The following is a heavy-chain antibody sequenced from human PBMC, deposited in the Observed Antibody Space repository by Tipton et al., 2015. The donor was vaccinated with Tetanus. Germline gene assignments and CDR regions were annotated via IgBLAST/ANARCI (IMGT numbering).Heavy chain of an antibody. Sequence: SLRLSCAASGFKFDEYSMHWVRQPPGKGLEWVSGISWKSDSMGYADPVKGRFTISRDNAKNSLYLQINSLRAEDTALYYCVKDIGYRSRWTKEYCYFGMDVWGQGTTVTVSS. CDR1: GFKFDEYS. CDR2: ISWKSDSM. J-gene: IGHJ6*02. CDR3: VKDIGYRSRWTKEYCYFGMDV. D-gene: IGHD2/OR15-2a*01. V-gene: IGHV3-9*01.